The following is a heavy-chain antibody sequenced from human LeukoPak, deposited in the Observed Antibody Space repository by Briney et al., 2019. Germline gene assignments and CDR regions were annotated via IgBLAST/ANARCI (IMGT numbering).Heavy chain of an antibody. V-gene: IGHV1-69*01. Sequence: SVKVSCKPSGGTFSTYAISWVRQAPGQGLEWLGGIIPILGTAKYAKKFQGRVTITADEFTSTAHMELSSLRSEDTAVYYCASNTNYYEGSGHYVFDYWGQGTLVTISS. CDR1: GGTFSTYA. D-gene: IGHD3-22*01. J-gene: IGHJ4*02. CDR2: IIPILGTA. CDR3: ASNTNYYEGSGHYVFDY.